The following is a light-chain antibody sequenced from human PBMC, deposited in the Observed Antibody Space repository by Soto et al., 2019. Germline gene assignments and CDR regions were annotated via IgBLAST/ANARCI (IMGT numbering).Light chain of an antibody. Sequence: QSVLTQPASVSGSPGQSITISCTGTSSDVGGYNVLSWYQQHPGTPPKVMIYEVSNRPSGVSNRFSGSKSGKASSPTSSGRPDEEDDDYFGSSYTTIGTPVFGGGTKVTVL. CDR3: SSYTTIGTPV. CDR1: SSDVGGYNV. J-gene: IGLJ3*02. CDR2: EVS. V-gene: IGLV2-14*01.